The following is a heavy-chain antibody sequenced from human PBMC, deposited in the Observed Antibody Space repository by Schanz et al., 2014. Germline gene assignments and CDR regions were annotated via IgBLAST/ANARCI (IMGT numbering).Heavy chain of an antibody. D-gene: IGHD3-10*01. CDR3: VRDAGWAFGDYHGMDV. J-gene: IGHJ6*02. CDR1: GYSFTKYG. V-gene: IGHV1-18*01. Sequence: QGQLVQSGAEVKKPGDSVKVSCETSGYSFTKYGINWVRQAPGQGLEWMGWISVYHGHTNYAEKGHGRVAMTTDTSTSTAYMELRSLISDDTAVYYCVRDAGWAFGDYHGMDVWGQGTSVTVSS. CDR2: ISVYHGHT.